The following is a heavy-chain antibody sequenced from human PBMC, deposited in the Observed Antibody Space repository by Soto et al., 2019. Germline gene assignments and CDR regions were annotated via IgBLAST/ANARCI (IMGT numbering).Heavy chain of an antibody. D-gene: IGHD5-12*01. Sequence: LRLSCAASGFTFSNYAIHWVRQAPGKGLEWVAVISYDGSNKYYADSVKGRFTISRDNSKKTLYLQMNSLRAEDTAVYYCAKDPYSWSSLGAFDIWGQGTMVTVSS. CDR1: GFTFSNYA. J-gene: IGHJ3*02. CDR3: AKDPYSWSSLGAFDI. V-gene: IGHV3-30*18. CDR2: ISYDGSNK.